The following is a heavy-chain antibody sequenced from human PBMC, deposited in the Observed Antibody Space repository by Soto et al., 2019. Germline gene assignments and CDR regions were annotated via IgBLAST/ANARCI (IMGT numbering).Heavy chain of an antibody. D-gene: IGHD6-13*01. CDR3: AKDFEQGIDY. Sequence: QVQLVESGGGVVQPGRSLRLSCAASGFTFSSYGMHWVRQAPGKGLEWVAGISHDGSKKYYADSVKGRFTISRDNSKNTLYMQMNSVRAEDTAVYYCAKDFEQGIDYWGQGTLVTVSS. CDR2: ISHDGSKK. J-gene: IGHJ4*02. CDR1: GFTFSSYG. V-gene: IGHV3-30*18.